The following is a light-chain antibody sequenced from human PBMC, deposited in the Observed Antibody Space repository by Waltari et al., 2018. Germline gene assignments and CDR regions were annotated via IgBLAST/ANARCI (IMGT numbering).Light chain of an antibody. CDR2: RND. CDR3: STWDVSLKSYV. V-gene: IGLV10-54*04. J-gene: IGLJ1*01. CDR1: NNNVATEG. Sequence: QAGLTQPPSVSKHLGQTATVTCTGNNNNVATEGVAWLQQHQGHPPKLLFYRNDNRPSGISESFSALRSGDTSSLTITRRQPEDEADYYCSTWDVSLKSYVFGPGTNVTVL.